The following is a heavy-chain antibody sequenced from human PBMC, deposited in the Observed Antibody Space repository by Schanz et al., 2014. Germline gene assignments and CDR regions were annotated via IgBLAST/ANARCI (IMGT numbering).Heavy chain of an antibody. D-gene: IGHD5-12*01. CDR3: AGAVATIRADSFDI. V-gene: IGHV3-74*02. CDR2: INSDGTTT. Sequence: EVQLLESGGGLVQPGGSLRLSCAGSGFTFSSYAMSWVRQAPGKGLVWVSHINSDGTTTTYADSVKGRFTISRDNAENSLYLQMNSLRAEDTAVYYCAGAVATIRADSFDIWGQGTMVAVSS. CDR1: GFTFSSYA. J-gene: IGHJ3*02.